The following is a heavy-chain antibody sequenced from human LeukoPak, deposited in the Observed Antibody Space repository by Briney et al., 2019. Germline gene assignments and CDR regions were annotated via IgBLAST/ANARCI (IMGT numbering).Heavy chain of an antibody. V-gene: IGHV4-59*01. CDR2: IYYSGST. Sequence: SETPSLTCTVSGGSISNYYWSWIRQPPGKGLECIGYIYYSGSTNYNPSLESRVTISLDTSKNQFSLKLTSVTAADTALYYCARALGYYDYWGQGTLVTVSS. J-gene: IGHJ4*02. CDR3: ARALGYYDY. CDR1: GGSISNYY. D-gene: IGHD3-22*01.